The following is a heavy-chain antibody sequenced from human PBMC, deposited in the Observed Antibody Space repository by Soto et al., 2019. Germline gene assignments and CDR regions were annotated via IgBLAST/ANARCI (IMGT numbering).Heavy chain of an antibody. V-gene: IGHV5-51*01. D-gene: IGHD5-18*01. J-gene: IGHJ4*01. CDR3: ARFLNTATVTDPDD. Sequence: PGESLKISCKTSGYDFTTYWIAWVRQMPGKGLEWMGIIYPGDSDTRYSPSFEGQVTISGDKSVTTAYLQWRSLKTSDSAMYYCARFLNTATVTDPDDWRHVTMVTVSS. CDR2: IYPGDSDT. CDR1: GYDFTTYW.